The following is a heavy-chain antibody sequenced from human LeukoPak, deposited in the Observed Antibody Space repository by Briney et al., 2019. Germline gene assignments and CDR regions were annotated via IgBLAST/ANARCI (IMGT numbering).Heavy chain of an antibody. D-gene: IGHD6-13*01. CDR3: ARHRRAGIAAAVSRYWFDP. CDR2: INHSGST. J-gene: IGHJ5*02. Sequence: SETLSLTCAVYGGSFSGYYWTWIRQPPGKGLEWIGEINHSGSTNYNTSLESRVTISLDTSKNQFSLKLSSVTAADTAVYYCARHRRAGIAAAVSRYWFDPWGQGTLVTVSS. CDR1: GGSFSGYY. V-gene: IGHV4-34*01.